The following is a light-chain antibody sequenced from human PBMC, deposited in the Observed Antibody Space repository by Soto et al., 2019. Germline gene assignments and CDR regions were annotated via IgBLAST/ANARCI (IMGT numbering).Light chain of an antibody. Sequence: AIRMPQSPSSLSASTGDRVAITCRASQGISSYLAWHQQKPGKAPKLLIYAASTLQSGVPSRFSGSGSGTDFTLTFSCLQPEDFATYYCQQYYSYPPFTFGPGTKVYIK. V-gene: IGKV1-8*01. CDR1: QGISSY. CDR2: AAS. J-gene: IGKJ3*01. CDR3: QQYYSYPPFT.